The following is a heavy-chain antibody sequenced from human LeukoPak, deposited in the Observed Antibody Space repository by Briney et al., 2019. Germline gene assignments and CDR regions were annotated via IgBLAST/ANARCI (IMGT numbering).Heavy chain of an antibody. CDR2: ISGSGGST. CDR3: AKAGGGYAYYYYYYGMDV. V-gene: IGHV3-23*01. Sequence: GGSLRLSCAASGFTFSSYAMGWVRQAPGKGLEWVSAISGSGGSTYYADSVKGRFTISRDNSKNTLYLQMNSLRAEDTAVYYCAKAGGGYAYYYYYYGMDVWGQGTTVTVSS. CDR1: GFTFSSYA. D-gene: IGHD3-22*01. J-gene: IGHJ6*02.